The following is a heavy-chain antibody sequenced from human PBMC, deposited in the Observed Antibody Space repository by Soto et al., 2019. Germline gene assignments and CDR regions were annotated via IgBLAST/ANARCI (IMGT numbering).Heavy chain of an antibody. CDR3: ARGDYDC. V-gene: IGHV3-30-3*01. J-gene: IGHJ4*02. CDR2: ISYDGSNK. Sequence: QVQLVESGGGVVQPGRSLRLSCAASGFTFSSYAMHWVRQAPGKGLEWVAVISYDGSNKYYADSVKGRFTISRDNSKNTLYLQMNSLRAEDTAVYYCARGDYDCWGQGTLVTVSS. D-gene: IGHD5-12*01. CDR1: GFTFSSYA.